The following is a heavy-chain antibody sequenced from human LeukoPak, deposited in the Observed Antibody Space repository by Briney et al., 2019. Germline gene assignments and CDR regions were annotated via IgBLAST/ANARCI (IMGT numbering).Heavy chain of an antibody. Sequence: ASVKVSCKASGYTFTGYYMHWVRQAPGQGLEWMGWINPNRGGTTYAQRFQGRVTMTRDTSISTAYMELSRLRSDDTAVYYCARGASGVYTVTTSWFDPWGQGTLVTVSS. CDR2: INPNRGGT. CDR3: ARGASGVYTVTTSWFDP. J-gene: IGHJ5*02. CDR1: GYTFTGYY. D-gene: IGHD4-17*01. V-gene: IGHV1-2*02.